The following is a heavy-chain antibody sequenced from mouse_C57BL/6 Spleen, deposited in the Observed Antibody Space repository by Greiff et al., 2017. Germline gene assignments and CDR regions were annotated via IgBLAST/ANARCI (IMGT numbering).Heavy chain of an antibody. J-gene: IGHJ2*01. Sequence: VQLQQSGPELVKPGASVKISCKASGYTFTDYYMNWVKQSHGKSLEWIGDINPNNGGTSYNQKFKGKATLTVDKSSSTAYMELRSLTSEDSAVYYCARGYYDGDYWGQGTTLTVSS. D-gene: IGHD2-3*01. V-gene: IGHV1-26*01. CDR2: INPNNGGT. CDR3: ARGYYDGDY. CDR1: GYTFTDYY.